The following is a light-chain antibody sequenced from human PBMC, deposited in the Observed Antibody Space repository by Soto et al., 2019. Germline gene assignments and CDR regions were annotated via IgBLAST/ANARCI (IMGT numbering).Light chain of an antibody. CDR2: GNS. Sequence: QSVLTQPPSVSGAPGQRVTISCTGSSSNIGGSYAVHWYQQHPETAPKLLIFGNSNRPSGVPDRFSGSKYGTSAFLAITGLQDDDEADDFCQSSDSSLSSSVFGGGTQLTVL. CDR1: SSNIGGSYA. V-gene: IGLV1-40*01. CDR3: QSSDSSLSSSV. J-gene: IGLJ7*01.